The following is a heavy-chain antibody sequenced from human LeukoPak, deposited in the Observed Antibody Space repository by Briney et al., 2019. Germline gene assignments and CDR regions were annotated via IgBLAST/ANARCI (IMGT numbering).Heavy chain of an antibody. J-gene: IGHJ4*02. V-gene: IGHV1-2*02. CDR2: INPNSGGT. CDR1: GYTFTGYF. D-gene: IGHD5-12*01. CDR3: ARQELVDIVATTY. Sequence: ASVKVSCKASGYTFTGYFMHWVRQAPGQGLEWMGWINPNSGGTNYAQKFQGRVTMTRDTSISTAYMELSSLRSDDTAVYYCARQELVDIVATTYWGQGTQVTVSS.